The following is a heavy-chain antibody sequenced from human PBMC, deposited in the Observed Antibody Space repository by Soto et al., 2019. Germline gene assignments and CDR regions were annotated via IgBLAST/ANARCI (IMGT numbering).Heavy chain of an antibody. CDR1: GGSISSSSYY. Sequence: PSETLSLTYTVSGGSISSSSYYWGWIRQPPGKGLEWIGSIYYSGSTYYNPSLKSRVTISVDTSKNQFSLKLSSVTAADTAVYYCARPGYDFWSGYSPDYYYYGMDVWGQGTTVTVSS. D-gene: IGHD3-3*01. CDR3: ARPGYDFWSGYSPDYYYYGMDV. CDR2: IYYSGST. V-gene: IGHV4-39*01. J-gene: IGHJ6*02.